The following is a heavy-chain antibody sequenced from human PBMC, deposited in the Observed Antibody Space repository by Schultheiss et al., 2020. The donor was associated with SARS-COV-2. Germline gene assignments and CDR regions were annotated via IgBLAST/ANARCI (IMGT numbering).Heavy chain of an antibody. V-gene: IGHV4-39*01. CDR2: MCYSGTT. CDR3: ARSGYCSSTSCKAPWFDP. J-gene: IGHJ5*02. D-gene: IGHD2-2*01. Sequence: SETLSLTCTVSTGCIVISVSFWGWVRQPSRKGLHFLGDMCYSGTTFYDPSLKSRSTISVDTSGSQFSLKLSSVTAADTAVYYCARSGYCSSTSCKAPWFDPWGQGTLVTVSS. CDR1: TGCIVISVSF.